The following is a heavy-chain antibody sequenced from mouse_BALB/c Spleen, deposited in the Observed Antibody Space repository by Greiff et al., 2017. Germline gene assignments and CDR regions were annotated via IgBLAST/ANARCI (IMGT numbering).Heavy chain of an antibody. J-gene: IGHJ3*01. V-gene: IGHV3-8*02. D-gene: IGHD1-1*01. CDR1: GDSITSGY. Sequence: EVMLVESGPSLVKPSQTLSLTCSVTGDSITSGYWNWIRKFPGNKLEYMGYISYSGSTYYNPSLKSRISITRDTSKNQYYLQLNSVTTEDTATYYCARGGYYGSSSARFAYWGQGTLVTVSA. CDR3: ARGGYYGSSSARFAY. CDR2: ISYSGST.